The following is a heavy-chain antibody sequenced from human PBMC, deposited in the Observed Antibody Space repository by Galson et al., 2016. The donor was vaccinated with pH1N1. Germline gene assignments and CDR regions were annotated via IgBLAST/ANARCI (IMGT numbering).Heavy chain of an antibody. CDR1: GFTFDNYG. V-gene: IGHV3-23*01. CDR3: AKGRSSSGNYPSFDH. Sequence: SLRLSCAASGFTFDNYGMSWVRQAPGKGLEWVSAITPSGHLTSDADSVKGRFTISRDNSKNTLYLQMYSLRDEDTAVYYCAKGRSSSGNYPSFDHWGQGTLVTVSS. D-gene: IGHD6-6*01. J-gene: IGHJ4*02. CDR2: ITPSGHLT.